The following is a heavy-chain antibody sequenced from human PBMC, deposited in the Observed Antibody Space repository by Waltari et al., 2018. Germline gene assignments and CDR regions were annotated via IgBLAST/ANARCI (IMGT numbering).Heavy chain of an antibody. V-gene: IGHV4-34*01. CDR2: TNHTGST. J-gene: IGHJ4*02. D-gene: IGHD4-17*01. Sequence: QVQLQQWGAGLLKPSETLSLTCAVYGGSFSGDYWSWIRQSPGKGLDWIGETNHTGSTNYIPSRKSRVTISVDTSKNQFALKLSSVTAADTAVYYCARGWLRGLYGDSPPLGYWGQGTLVTVSS. CDR1: GGSFSGDY. CDR3: ARGWLRGLYGDSPPLGY.